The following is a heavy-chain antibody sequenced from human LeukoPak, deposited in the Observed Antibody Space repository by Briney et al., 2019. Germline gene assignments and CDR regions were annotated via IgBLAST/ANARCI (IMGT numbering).Heavy chain of an antibody. D-gene: IGHD5/OR15-5a*01. CDR3: ARDEDAIVSTLGYFQH. V-gene: IGHV1-69*13. Sequence: GASVNVSCKASGGTFSSYAISWVRQAPGQGLEWMGGIIPIFGTANYAQKFQGRVTTTADESTSTAYMELSSLRSEDAAVYYCARDEDAIVSTLGYFQHWGQGTLVTVSS. J-gene: IGHJ1*01. CDR1: GGTFSSYA. CDR2: IIPIFGTA.